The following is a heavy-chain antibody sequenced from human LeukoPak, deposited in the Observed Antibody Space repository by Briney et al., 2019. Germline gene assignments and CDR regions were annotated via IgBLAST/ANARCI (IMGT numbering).Heavy chain of an antibody. D-gene: IGHD3-10*01. CDR2: ISSSSSYI. J-gene: IGHJ5*02. Sequence: AGGSLRLSCAASGFTFSSYSMNWVRQAPGKGLEWVSSISSSSSYIYYADSVKGRFTISRDNAKNSLYLQMNSLRAEDTAVYYCARRRAGWFDPWGQGTLVTVSS. CDR3: ARRRAGWFDP. CDR1: GFTFSSYS. V-gene: IGHV3-21*01.